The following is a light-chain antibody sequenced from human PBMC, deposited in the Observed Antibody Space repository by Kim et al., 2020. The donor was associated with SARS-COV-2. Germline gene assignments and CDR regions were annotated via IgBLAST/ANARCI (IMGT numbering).Light chain of an antibody. V-gene: IGKV2-30*01. CDR2: RVS. J-gene: IGKJ1*01. CDR3: MQGTHRPRT. CDR1: QSLAYTDGNTY. Sequence: DIVLTQSPLSLPVTLGQPASISCASTQSLAYTDGNTYLNWFQQRPGQSPRRLIYRVSTRDSGVPDRFSGSGSGADFTLNISRVEAEDLGLYYCMQGTHRPRTFGQGTKVDIK.